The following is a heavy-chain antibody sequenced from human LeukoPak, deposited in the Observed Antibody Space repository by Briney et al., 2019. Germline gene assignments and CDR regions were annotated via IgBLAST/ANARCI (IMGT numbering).Heavy chain of an antibody. CDR1: GFTFEDHA. CDR2: ICWSSENT. D-gene: IGHD3-10*01. Sequence: GGSLRLSCAASGFTFEDHAMHWVRPAPGKGREGVSGICWSSENTDYADSVKGRFTISRDNAKNSLYLQMNSLRAEDTALCYCAKGYYYGSGTYSRAFDVWGQGTMVTVSS. V-gene: IGHV3-9*01. CDR3: AKGYYYGSGTYSRAFDV. J-gene: IGHJ3*01.